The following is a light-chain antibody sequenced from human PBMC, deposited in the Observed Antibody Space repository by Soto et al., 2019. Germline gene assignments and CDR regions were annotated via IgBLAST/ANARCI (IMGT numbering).Light chain of an antibody. V-gene: IGLV2-8*01. Sequence: QSVLTQPPSASGSPGQSVTISCTGTSSDVGGYNYVSWYQQHPGKAPKIMIYEVNKRPSGVPDRFWGSKSGNTASLTISGLQAEDEAEYNCCSYAGTYYVFGTGTRSPP. CDR2: EVN. CDR1: SSDVGGYNY. J-gene: IGLJ1*01. CDR3: CSYAGTYYV.